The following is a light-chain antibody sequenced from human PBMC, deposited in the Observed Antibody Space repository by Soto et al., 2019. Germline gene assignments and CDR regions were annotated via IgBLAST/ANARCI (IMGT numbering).Light chain of an antibody. CDR2: DAS. CDR1: QRVDRW. V-gene: IGKV1-5*01. Sequence: DIQMTQSPATLSASVGDRVTITCRASQRVDRWLAWYQQKPGQAPKLLISDASTLESGVPSRFSGSGSGTDFTLTISSLQPEDFATYFCQKLNAYPPWTFGQGTKVEIK. CDR3: QKLNAYPPWT. J-gene: IGKJ1*01.